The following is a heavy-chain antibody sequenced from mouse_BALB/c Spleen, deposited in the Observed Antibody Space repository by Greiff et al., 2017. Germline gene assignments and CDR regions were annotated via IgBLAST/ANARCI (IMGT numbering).Heavy chain of an antibody. CDR2: IYPSDSYT. CDR3: TRDYGSEGYYFDY. D-gene: IGHD2-2*01. CDR1: GYTFTSYW. J-gene: IGHJ2*01. Sequence: QVQLQQPGAELVRPGASVKLSCKASGYTFTSYWINWVKQRPGQGLEWIGNIYPSDSYTNYNQKFKDKATLTVDKSSSTAYMQLSSPTSEDSAVYYCTRDYGSEGYYFDYWGQGTTLTVSS. V-gene: IGHV1-69*02.